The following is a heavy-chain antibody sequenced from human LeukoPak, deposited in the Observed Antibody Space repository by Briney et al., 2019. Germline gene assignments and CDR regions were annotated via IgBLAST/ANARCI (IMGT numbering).Heavy chain of an antibody. J-gene: IGHJ4*02. Sequence: GGSLRLSCAASGFTFSSYWMNWARQAPGKGLEWVASINHNGNVNYYVDSVKGRFTISRDNAKNSLYLQMNSLRAEDTAVYYCARDGAEGATDYWGQGTLVTVSS. CDR2: INHNGNVN. V-gene: IGHV3-7*01. CDR1: GFTFSSYW. CDR3: ARDGAEGATDY. D-gene: IGHD1-26*01.